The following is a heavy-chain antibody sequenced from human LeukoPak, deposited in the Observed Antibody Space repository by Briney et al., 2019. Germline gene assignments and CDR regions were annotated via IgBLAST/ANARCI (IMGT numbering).Heavy chain of an antibody. Sequence: ASVKVSCKASGGTFSSHAINWVRQAPGQGLEWMGRITPILGIANYAQKFQGRVTITADKSTSTAYMELSSLRSEDTAVYYCARGKGFDILTGYSHYYYYGMDVWGQGTTVTVSS. CDR2: ITPILGIA. CDR3: ARGKGFDILTGYSHYYYYGMDV. J-gene: IGHJ6*02. CDR1: GGTFSSHA. V-gene: IGHV1-69*04. D-gene: IGHD3-9*01.